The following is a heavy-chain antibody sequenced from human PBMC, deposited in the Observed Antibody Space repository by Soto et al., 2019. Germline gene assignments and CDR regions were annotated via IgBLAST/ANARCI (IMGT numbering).Heavy chain of an antibody. CDR2: IYDGGRT. J-gene: IGHJ4*02. CDR3: ARGPSGDKVDS. Sequence: QVQLQESGPGLVKPSQTLSLTCTVSGGSISTVDYWWSWIRQSPDMGLEWIGHIYDGGRTYNNPSLASRVTMSVDTSKSQLALTLGSVSAADTAVYYCARGPSGDKVDSWGQGTLVTVSS. D-gene: IGHD7-27*01. CDR1: GGSISTVDYW. V-gene: IGHV4-30-4*01.